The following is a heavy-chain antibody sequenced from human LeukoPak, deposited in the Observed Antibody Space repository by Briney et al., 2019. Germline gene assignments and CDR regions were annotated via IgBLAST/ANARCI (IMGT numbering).Heavy chain of an antibody. J-gene: IGHJ4*02. D-gene: IGHD4-11*01. CDR2: ISTNGGST. Sequence: GGSLRLSCSASGFTFSSHAMHWVRQAPGKRLEYVSVISTNGGSTYYADSVKGRFTISRDNSKNTLYLQMSSLRAEDTAVYYCVKDRHSSGVAGRPFDYWGQGTLVTVSS. CDR1: GFTFSSHA. CDR3: VKDRHSSGVAGRPFDY. V-gene: IGHV3-64D*06.